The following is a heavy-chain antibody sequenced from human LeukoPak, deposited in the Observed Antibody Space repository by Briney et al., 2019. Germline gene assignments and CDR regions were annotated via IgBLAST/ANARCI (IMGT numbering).Heavy chain of an antibody. CDR1: GFTFSSYS. Sequence: PGGSLRLSCAASGFTFSSYSMNWVRQAPGKGLEWVSFISSSSSYIYYADSVKGRFTISRDNAKNSLYLQMNSLRAEDTAVYYCARDCRRYFDWPPCDAFDIWGQGTMVTVSS. CDR2: ISSSSSYI. V-gene: IGHV3-21*01. J-gene: IGHJ3*02. CDR3: ARDCRRYFDWPPCDAFDI. D-gene: IGHD3-9*01.